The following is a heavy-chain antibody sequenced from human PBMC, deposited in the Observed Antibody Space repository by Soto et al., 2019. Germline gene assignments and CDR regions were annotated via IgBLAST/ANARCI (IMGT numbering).Heavy chain of an antibody. J-gene: IGHJ4*02. CDR2: IIPILGIA. Sequence: ASVKVSCKASGGTFSSYVISWVRQAPGQGLEWMGGIIPILGIANYAQKFQGRVTITADKSTSTAYMELSSLRSEDTAVYYCASFRRHSGSYYFDYWGQGTLVTVSS. CDR1: GGTFSSYV. CDR3: ASFRRHSGSYYFDY. D-gene: IGHD1-26*01. V-gene: IGHV1-69*10.